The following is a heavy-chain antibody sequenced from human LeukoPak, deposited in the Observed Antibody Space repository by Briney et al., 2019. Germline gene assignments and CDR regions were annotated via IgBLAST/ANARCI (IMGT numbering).Heavy chain of an antibody. J-gene: IGHJ4*02. CDR2: IYPGDSDT. CDR1: GYSFTNYW. D-gene: IGHD6-6*01. Sequence: GESLKISCKVSGYSFTNYWIGWVRQMPGKGLEWMGIIYPGDSDTRYSPSFQGQVTISAGKSISTAYLQWSSLKASDTAMYYCARYSRSSLYYFDYWGQGTLVTVSS. V-gene: IGHV5-51*01. CDR3: ARYSRSSLYYFDY.